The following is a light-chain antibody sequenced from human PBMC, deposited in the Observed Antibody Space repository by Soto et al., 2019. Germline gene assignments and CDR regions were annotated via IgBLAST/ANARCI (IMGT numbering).Light chain of an antibody. J-gene: IGKJ2*01. CDR3: QQRDSGPPYN. V-gene: IGKV3-11*01. Sequence: PGDRATLSCRASQSVSGYLSWYQQKPGQAPRLLIFDATNRATGVPVRFSGSGSGTDFTLTISSLEPEDFAVYYCQQRDSGPPYNFGQGTKLEIK. CDR1: QSVSGY. CDR2: DAT.